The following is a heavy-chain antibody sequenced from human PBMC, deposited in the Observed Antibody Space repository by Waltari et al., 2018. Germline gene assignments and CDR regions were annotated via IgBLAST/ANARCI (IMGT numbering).Heavy chain of an antibody. CDR2: ISGSGGST. Sequence: EVQLLESGGGLVQPGGSLRLSCAASGFTFSSYAMSWVRQAPGKGLEWVAAISGSGGSTYYADSVKGRFTISRDNSKNTLYLQMNSLRAEDTAVYYCAKDLGPPVGVGYWGQGTLVTVSS. CDR1: GFTFSSYA. J-gene: IGHJ4*02. CDR3: AKDLGPPVGVGY. D-gene: IGHD3-16*01. V-gene: IGHV3-23*01.